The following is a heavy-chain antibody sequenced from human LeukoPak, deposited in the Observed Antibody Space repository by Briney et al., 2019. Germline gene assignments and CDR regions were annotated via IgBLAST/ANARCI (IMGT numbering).Heavy chain of an antibody. D-gene: IGHD7-27*01. V-gene: IGHV3-21*01. CDR2: ISSSSSYM. Sequence: AGGSLRLSCAASGFTFSSYSMNWVRQAPGKGLEWVSSISSSSSYMYYADSVKGRFTISRDNAKNSLYLQMNSLRAEDTAVYYCARDHLVGPLTGGWGQGTLVTVSS. CDR1: GFTFSSYS. CDR3: ARDHLVGPLTGG. J-gene: IGHJ4*02.